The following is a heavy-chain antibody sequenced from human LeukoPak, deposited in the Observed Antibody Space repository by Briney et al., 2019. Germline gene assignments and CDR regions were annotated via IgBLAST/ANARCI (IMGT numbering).Heavy chain of an antibody. CDR3: ARVLDTAMDNYYYYGMDV. V-gene: IGHV1-2*06. Sequence: ASVTVSCKASGYTFTGYYMHWVRQAPGQGLEWMGRINPNSGGTNYAQKFQGRVTMTRDTSISRAYMELSRLRSDDTAVYYCARVLDTAMDNYYYYGMDVWGQGTTVTVSS. J-gene: IGHJ6*02. CDR1: GYTFTGYY. CDR2: INPNSGGT. D-gene: IGHD5-18*01.